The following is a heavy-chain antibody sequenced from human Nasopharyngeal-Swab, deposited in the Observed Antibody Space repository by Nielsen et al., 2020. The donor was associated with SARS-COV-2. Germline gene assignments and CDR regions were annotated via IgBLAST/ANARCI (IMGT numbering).Heavy chain of an antibody. J-gene: IGHJ4*02. CDR1: GFSLSTSGMC. CDR2: IDWDDDK. Sequence: SGPTLVKPTQTLTLTCTFSGFSLSTSGMCVSWIRQPPGTALEWLALIDWDDDKYYSTSLKTRLTISKDTSKNQVVLTMTNMDPVDTATYYCARISYDILTGYYVGFDYWGQGTLVTVSS. D-gene: IGHD3-9*01. CDR3: ARISYDILTGYYVGFDY. V-gene: IGHV2-70*01.